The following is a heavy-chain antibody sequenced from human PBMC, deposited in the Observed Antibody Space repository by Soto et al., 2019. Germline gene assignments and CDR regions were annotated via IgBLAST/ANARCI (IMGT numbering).Heavy chain of an antibody. J-gene: IGHJ4*02. D-gene: IGHD3-3*01. CDR2: ITHDGANK. V-gene: IGHV3-30-3*01. CDR1: KFVCSGYS. Sequence: QVQLVESGGGVVQSERSLRLSCTTSKFVCSGYSLHWVRQAPGKGLEWVALITHDGANKYYADSVKGRFTISRDNTKDTLYLHLNTLRPEDTAAYFCAREKNHYDFWGGTLYSWGQGTLVTVSA. CDR3: AREKNHYDFWGGTLYS.